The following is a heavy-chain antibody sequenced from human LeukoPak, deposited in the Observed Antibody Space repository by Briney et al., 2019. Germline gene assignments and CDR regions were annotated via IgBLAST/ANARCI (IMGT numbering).Heavy chain of an antibody. J-gene: IGHJ6*03. CDR2: IRCDGSNK. CDR3: AKDSLSYNYYYYYMDV. D-gene: IGHD5-18*01. Sequence: GGSLRLSCAASGFTFSSYGMHWVRQAPGKGLEWVAFIRCDGSNKYYADSVKGRFTIARDNSKNTLYLQMNSLRAEDTAVYYCAKDSLSYNYYYYYMDVWGKGTTVTVSS. V-gene: IGHV3-30*02. CDR1: GFTFSSYG.